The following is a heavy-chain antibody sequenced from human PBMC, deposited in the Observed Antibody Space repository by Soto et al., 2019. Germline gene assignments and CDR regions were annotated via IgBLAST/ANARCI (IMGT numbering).Heavy chain of an antibody. CDR3: AIESPDIVLVPAAVRLYYYGMDV. CDR1: GYTFTSYG. D-gene: IGHD2-2*01. V-gene: IGHV1-18*04. CDR2: ISAYNGNT. J-gene: IGHJ6*02. Sequence: QVQLVQSGAEVKKPGASVKVSCKASGYTFTSYGISWVRQAPGQGLEWMGWISAYNGNTNYAQKLQGRVTMTTDTSTSTAYMELRSLRSDDTAVYYCAIESPDIVLVPAAVRLYYYGMDVWGQGTTVTVSS.